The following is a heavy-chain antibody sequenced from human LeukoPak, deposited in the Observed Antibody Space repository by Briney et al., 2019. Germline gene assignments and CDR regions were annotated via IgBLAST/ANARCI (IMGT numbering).Heavy chain of an antibody. D-gene: IGHD3-22*01. CDR3: ARRASSGYYRSPVDY. V-gene: IGHV4-59*12. CDR2: IYYSGST. J-gene: IGHJ4*02. Sequence: PSETLSLTCTVSGGSISSYYWSWIRQPPGKGLEWIGYIYYSGSTNYNPSLKSRVTISVDTSKNQFSLKLSSVTAADTAVYYCARRASSGYYRSPVDYWGQGTLVTVSS. CDR1: GGSISSYY.